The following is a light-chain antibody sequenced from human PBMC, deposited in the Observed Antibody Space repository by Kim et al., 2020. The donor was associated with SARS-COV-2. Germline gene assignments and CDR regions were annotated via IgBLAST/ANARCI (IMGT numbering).Light chain of an antibody. J-gene: IGKJ2*01. V-gene: IGKV1-5*03. CDR1: ENIDTY. Sequence: DIQMTQSPSTLSASVGDRVTITCRASENIDTYLAWYQQKPGRAPRLLIYLASNLENGVPSRFSGTGSGTEFSLSITSLQPDDFASYYCQHYSRFPYTFGQGTKLEI. CDR2: LAS. CDR3: QHYSRFPYT.